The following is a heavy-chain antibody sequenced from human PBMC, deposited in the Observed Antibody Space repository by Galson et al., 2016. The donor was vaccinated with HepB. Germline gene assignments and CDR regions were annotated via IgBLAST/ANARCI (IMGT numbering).Heavy chain of an antibody. D-gene: IGHD1-26*01. CDR1: GFIFSDHG. Sequence: SLRLSCAASGFIFSDHGMHWVRQAPGKGLEWVASIWYDGNDKFYADSVRGRFTISRDFSNNMVHLQMNSLRVEDTSVYYCAKGGGSNQGLLDYWGQGTLVTVSS. V-gene: IGHV3-33*06. J-gene: IGHJ4*02. CDR2: IWYDGNDK. CDR3: AKGGGSNQGLLDY.